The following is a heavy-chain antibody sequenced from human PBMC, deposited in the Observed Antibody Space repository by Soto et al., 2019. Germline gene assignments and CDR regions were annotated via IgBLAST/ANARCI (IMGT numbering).Heavy chain of an antibody. CDR2: IYYSGST. D-gene: IGHD3-10*01. CDR1: GGSISSYY. Sequence: SETLSLTCTVSGGSISSYYWSWIRQPPGKGLEWIGYIYYSGSTNYNPSLKSRVTISVDTSKNQFSLKLSSVTAADTAVYYCAREDGSGSYFRLSAFDIWGQGTMVTVSS. CDR3: AREDGSGSYFRLSAFDI. V-gene: IGHV4-59*01. J-gene: IGHJ3*02.